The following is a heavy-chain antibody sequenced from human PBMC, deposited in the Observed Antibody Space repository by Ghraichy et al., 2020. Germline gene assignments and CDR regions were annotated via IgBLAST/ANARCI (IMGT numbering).Heavy chain of an antibody. CDR2: ISTNGDTT. D-gene: IGHD5-12*01. V-gene: IGHV3-64D*06. CDR3: VKDQSGYRGDYFDY. J-gene: IGHJ4*02. Sequence: GESLNISCLASGFTFSRYAMHWVRQAPGKGLEYVSAISTNGDTTDYADSVKGRFTISRDNSKNTVYLQMSSLRAEDTAVYYCVKDQSGYRGDYFDYWGQGTLVTVSS. CDR1: GFTFSRYA.